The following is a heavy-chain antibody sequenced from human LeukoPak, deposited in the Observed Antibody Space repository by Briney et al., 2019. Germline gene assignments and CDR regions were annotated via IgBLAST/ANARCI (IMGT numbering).Heavy chain of an antibody. CDR1: GGSFSGYY. V-gene: IGHV4-34*01. CDR3: ARNERWLQFDY. J-gene: IGHJ4*02. Sequence: SETLSLTCAVYGGSFSGYYWSWIRQPPGNGLEWIGEINHSGSTNYNPSLKSRVTISVDTSKNQFSLKLSSVTAADTAVYYCARNERWLQFDYWGQGTLVTVSS. CDR2: INHSGST. D-gene: IGHD5-24*01.